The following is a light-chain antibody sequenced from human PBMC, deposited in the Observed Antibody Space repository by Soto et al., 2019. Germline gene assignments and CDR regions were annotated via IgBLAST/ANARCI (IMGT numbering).Light chain of an antibody. J-gene: IGKJ3*01. CDR2: DAS. V-gene: IGKV3-11*01. CDR1: QSVSSY. Sequence: EIVLTQSPATLSLSPGERATLSSRASQSVSSYLAWYQQKPGQAPRLLIYDASNRATGIPARFSGSGSGTDFTLTISSLEPEDFAVYYCQQRSNRQGFTFGPGTKVDIK. CDR3: QQRSNRQGFT.